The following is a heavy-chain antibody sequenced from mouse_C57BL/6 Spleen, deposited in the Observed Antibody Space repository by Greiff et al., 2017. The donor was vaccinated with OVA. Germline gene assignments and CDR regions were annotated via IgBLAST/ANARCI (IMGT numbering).Heavy chain of an antibody. CDR1: GYTFTDYE. CDR3: TRGTPFAY. V-gene: IGHV1-15*01. D-gene: IGHD2-14*01. Sequence: VQLQQSGAELVRPGASVTLSCKASGYTFTDYEMHWVKQTPVHGLEWIGAIDPETGGTAYNQKFKGKAILTADKSSSTAYMELRSLTSEDSAVDYCTRGTPFAYWGQGTLVTVSA. J-gene: IGHJ3*01. CDR2: IDPETGGT.